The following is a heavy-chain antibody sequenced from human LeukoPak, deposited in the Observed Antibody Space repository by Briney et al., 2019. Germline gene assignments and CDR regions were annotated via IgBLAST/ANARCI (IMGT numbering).Heavy chain of an antibody. CDR2: IYPGDSDT. CDR3: ARTTLGAVAFDY. D-gene: IGHD3-16*01. Sequence: GESLKISFQGSGYSFTTYWIGWVRQMPGKGLEWMGTIYPGDSDTRYSPSFQGQVTMSADKSISTAYLQWNSLKASDTAMYYCARTTLGAVAFDYWGQGTLVSVSS. V-gene: IGHV5-51*01. J-gene: IGHJ4*02. CDR1: GYSFTTYW.